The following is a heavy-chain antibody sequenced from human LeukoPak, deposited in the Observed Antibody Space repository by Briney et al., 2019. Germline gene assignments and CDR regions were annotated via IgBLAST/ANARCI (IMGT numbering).Heavy chain of an antibody. CDR2: ISGSDGST. CDR1: GFTFSSYA. J-gene: IGHJ4*02. V-gene: IGHV3-23*01. CDR3: AKGSSGSGNYFLLFDY. D-gene: IGHD3-10*01. Sequence: PGGSLRLXCAASGFTFSSYAMSWVRRAPGMGLEWVSTISGSDGSTYYADSVKGRFTISRDNSKNTLYLQMNSLRAEDTAVYYCAKGSSGSGNYFLLFDYWGQGTLVTVSS.